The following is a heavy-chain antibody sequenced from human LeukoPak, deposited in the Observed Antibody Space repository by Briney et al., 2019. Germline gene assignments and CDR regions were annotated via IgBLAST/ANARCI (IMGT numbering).Heavy chain of an antibody. J-gene: IGHJ6*03. V-gene: IGHV4-34*01. CDR3: ARGAQQWNYYYYYMDV. CDR1: GGSFSGYY. CDR2: INHSGST. Sequence: PSETLSLTCGVYGGSFSGYYWSWIRQPPGKGLEWIGEINHSGSTNYNPSLKSRVTISVDTPKKQFSLKLRSVTAADTAVFYCARGAQQWNYYYYYMDVWGKGTTVTVSS. D-gene: IGHD6-19*01.